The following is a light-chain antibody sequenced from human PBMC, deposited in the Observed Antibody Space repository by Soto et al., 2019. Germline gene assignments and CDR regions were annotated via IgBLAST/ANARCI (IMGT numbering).Light chain of an antibody. CDR3: QQRSRIT. CDR1: QSVSSY. J-gene: IGKJ5*01. V-gene: IGKV3-11*01. CDR2: DAS. Sequence: EIVLTQSRATLSLSPGERATLSCRASQSVSSYLAWYQQKPGQAPRLLIYDASNRATGIPARFSGSGSGTDFTLTISSLEPEDFAVYYCQQRSRITFGQGTRLEIK.